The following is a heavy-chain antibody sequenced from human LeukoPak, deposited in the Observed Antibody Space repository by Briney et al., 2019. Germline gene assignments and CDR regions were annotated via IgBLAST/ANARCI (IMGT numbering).Heavy chain of an antibody. CDR3: ARAGVWGSYRGPFDY. J-gene: IGHJ4*02. V-gene: IGHV3-30-3*01. CDR1: GFTFSSYA. Sequence: GGSLRLSCAASGFTFSSYAMHWVSQAPGKGLEWVAFISYDGSNKYYADSVKGRFTISRDNAKNSLYLQMNSLRDEDTAVYYCARAGVWGSYRGPFDYWGQGTLVTVSS. CDR2: ISYDGSNK. D-gene: IGHD3-16*02.